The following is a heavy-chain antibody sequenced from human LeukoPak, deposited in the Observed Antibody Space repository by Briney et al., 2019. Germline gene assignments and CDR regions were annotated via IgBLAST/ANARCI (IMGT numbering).Heavy chain of an antibody. V-gene: IGHV4-30-2*01. Sequence: SQTLSLTCAVSGGSISSGGYSWSWIRQPPGKGLEWIGYIYHSGSTYYNPSLKSRVTISVDRSKNQFSLKLSSVTAADTAVYYCARVSPAAPGSSRFDYWGQGTLVTVSS. CDR3: ARVSPAAPGSSRFDY. J-gene: IGHJ4*02. CDR2: IYHSGST. D-gene: IGHD3-10*01. CDR1: GGSISSGGYS.